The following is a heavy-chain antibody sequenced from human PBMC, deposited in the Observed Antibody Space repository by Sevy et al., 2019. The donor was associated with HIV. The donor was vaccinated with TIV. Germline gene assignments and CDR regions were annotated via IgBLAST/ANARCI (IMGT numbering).Heavy chain of an antibody. CDR1: GFTFSSYG. V-gene: IGHV3-30*18. Sequence: GGSLRLSCAASGFTFSSYGMHWVRQAPGKGLEWVADLAYDGSNKDYADSVKGRFTISRDNSKNTLYLQMNSLRAEDTAVYYCAKSGPIKTPVLYRYYYYGMDVWGQGTTVTVSS. CDR2: LAYDGSNK. J-gene: IGHJ6*02. CDR3: AKSGPIKTPVLYRYYYYGMDV. D-gene: IGHD2-15*01.